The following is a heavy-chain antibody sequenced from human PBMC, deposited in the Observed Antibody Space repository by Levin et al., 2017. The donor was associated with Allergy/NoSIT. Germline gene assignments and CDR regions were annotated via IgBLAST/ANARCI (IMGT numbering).Heavy chain of an antibody. D-gene: IGHD5-18*01. J-gene: IGHJ5*02. Sequence: SETLSLTCAVYGGSFSGYYWSWIRQPPGKGLEWIGEINHSGSTNYNPSLKSRVTISVDTSKNQFSLKLSSVTAADTAVYYCARGQGYSLNWFWFDPWGQGTLVTVSS. V-gene: IGHV4-34*01. CDR2: INHSGST. CDR1: GGSFSGYY. CDR3: ARGQGYSLNWFWFDP.